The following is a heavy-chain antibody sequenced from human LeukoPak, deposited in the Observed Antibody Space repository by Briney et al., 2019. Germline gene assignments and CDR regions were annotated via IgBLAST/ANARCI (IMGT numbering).Heavy chain of an antibody. V-gene: IGHV1-18*01. D-gene: IGHD2-2*01. J-gene: IGHJ4*02. CDR2: ISAYNGNT. CDR1: GYTFTSYG. CDR3: VYVVPAAYRTYYFDY. Sequence: ASVKVSCKASGYTFTSYGISWVRQTPAQGLEWMGCISAYNGNTNYAQKLQGRVTMTTDTSTSTAYMELRSLRSDDTAVYYCVYVVPAAYRTYYFDYWGQGTLVTVSS.